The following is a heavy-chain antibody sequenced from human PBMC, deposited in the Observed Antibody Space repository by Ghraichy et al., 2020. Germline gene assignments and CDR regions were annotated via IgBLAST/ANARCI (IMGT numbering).Heavy chain of an antibody. CDR1: GFTFSSYG. V-gene: IGHV3-33*01. D-gene: IGHD3-22*01. CDR3: ASEHYYDSSGYYLTYFDY. CDR2: IWYDGSNK. Sequence: GESLNISCAASGFTFSSYGMHWVRQAPGKGLEWVAVIWYDGSNKYYADSVKGRFTISRDNSKNTLYLQMNSLRAEDTAVYYCASEHYYDSSGYYLTYFDYWGQGTLVTVSS. J-gene: IGHJ4*02.